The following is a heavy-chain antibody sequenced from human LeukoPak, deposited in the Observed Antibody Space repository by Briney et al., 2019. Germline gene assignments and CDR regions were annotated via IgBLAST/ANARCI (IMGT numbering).Heavy chain of an antibody. CDR3: ARHPISGYKKIRFDY. D-gene: IGHD5-12*01. Sequence: SETLSLTCAVYGGSFSDYDWSWIRQPPGKGLEWIGEINQSGATNCDPSLKSRVSMSIDKSKSQFSLKLSSVTAADTAVYYCARHPISGYKKIRFDYWGQGTLVTVSS. V-gene: IGHV4-34*01. CDR2: INQSGAT. J-gene: IGHJ4*02. CDR1: GGSFSDYD.